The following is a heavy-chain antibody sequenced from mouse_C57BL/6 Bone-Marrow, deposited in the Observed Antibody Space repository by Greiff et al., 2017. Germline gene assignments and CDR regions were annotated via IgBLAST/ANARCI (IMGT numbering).Heavy chain of an antibody. Sequence: VQLQQSGPVLVKPGASVKMSCKASGYTFTDYYMNWVKQSHGKSLEWIGVLNPYNGGTSYNQKFKGKATLTVDKSSSTAYMELNSLTSEDSAVYYCAREADYPYAMDYWGQGTSVTVSS. J-gene: IGHJ4*01. CDR1: GYTFTDYY. CDR3: AREADYPYAMDY. D-gene: IGHD2-4*01. V-gene: IGHV1-19*01. CDR2: LNPYNGGT.